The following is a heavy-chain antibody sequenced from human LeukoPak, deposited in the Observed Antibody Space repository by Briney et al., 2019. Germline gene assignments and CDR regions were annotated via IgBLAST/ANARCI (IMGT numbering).Heavy chain of an antibody. CDR3: ARGGSRGSFDY. J-gene: IGHJ4*02. D-gene: IGHD3-10*01. V-gene: IGHV3-48*03. CDR2: ISGSDSTM. Sequence: PGGSLRLSCSASGFTFRSYEMNWVRQAPGKGLEWIPYISGSDSTMFYADSVKGRFTISRDNAKNSLYLQMKSLRDEDTAVYYCARGGSRGSFDYWGQGTLVTVSS. CDR1: GFTFRSYE.